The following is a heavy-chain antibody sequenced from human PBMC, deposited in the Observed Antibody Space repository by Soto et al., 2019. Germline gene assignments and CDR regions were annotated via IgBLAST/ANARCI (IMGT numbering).Heavy chain of an antibody. CDR2: ISYDGSIK. V-gene: IGHV3-30-3*01. Sequence: QVQLVESGGGVVQPGRSLRLSCAASGFTFSSHSIQWVRQAPGKGLEWVAVISYDGSIKYYADSVKGRFTISRDNSKNTAYLQMNSLRAEDTAVFYCAREWSTSGDLDYWVQGTLVIGSS. J-gene: IGHJ4*02. D-gene: IGHD3-10*01. CDR1: GFTFSSHS. CDR3: AREWSTSGDLDY.